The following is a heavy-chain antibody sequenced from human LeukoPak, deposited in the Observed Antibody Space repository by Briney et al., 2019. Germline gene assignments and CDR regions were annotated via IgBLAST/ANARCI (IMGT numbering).Heavy chain of an antibody. V-gene: IGHV3-7*05. CDR1: GFAFSSNW. CDR3: ARGSK. CDR2: IKRDGSEK. J-gene: IGHJ4*02. Sequence: PGASLRLSCAASGFAFSSNWMSWVRQAPGKGLEWVANIKRDGSEKYYVDSVKGRFTISRDNAKNSLYLQMNSLGAEDTAVYYCARGSKWGQGTLVTVSS.